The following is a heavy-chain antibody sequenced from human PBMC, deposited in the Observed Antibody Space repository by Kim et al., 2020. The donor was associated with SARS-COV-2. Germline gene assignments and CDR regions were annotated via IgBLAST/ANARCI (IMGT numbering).Heavy chain of an antibody. CDR3: ARMFHYYDTSGYRYYYDMDV. Sequence: RVTISVDTSKNQFSLKLSSVTAADTAVYYCARMFHYYDTSGYRYYYDMDVWGQGTTVTVSS. J-gene: IGHJ6*02. V-gene: IGHV4-59*01. D-gene: IGHD3-22*01.